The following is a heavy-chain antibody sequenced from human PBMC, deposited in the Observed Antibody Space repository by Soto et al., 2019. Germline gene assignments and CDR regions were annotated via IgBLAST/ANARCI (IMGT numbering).Heavy chain of an antibody. J-gene: IGHJ4*02. Sequence: SETLSLTCAVYGGSFSGYHWSWIRQPPGKGLEWIGEINHSGSTNYNPSLKSRVTISVDTSKNQFSLKLSSVTAADTAVYYCARGLWRGLDYWGQGTLVTVSS. CDR3: ARGLWRGLDY. CDR1: GGSFSGYH. V-gene: IGHV4-34*01. CDR2: INHSGST. D-gene: IGHD1-1*01.